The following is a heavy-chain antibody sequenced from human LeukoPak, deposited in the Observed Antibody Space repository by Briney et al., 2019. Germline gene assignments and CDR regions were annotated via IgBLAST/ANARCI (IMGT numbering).Heavy chain of an antibody. V-gene: IGHV5-51*01. CDR2: IYPVDSDT. CDR1: GYSFTSYW. Sequence: PEESRKISCKGSGYSFTSYWISWVRQMPGKGLGWIGLIYPVDSDTRYSTSFQGQVTFSADKSINTAFPQWSSLKALDTAMFYCARSSSGSYYTCPIWGQGTLVSVSS. D-gene: IGHD1-26*01. J-gene: IGHJ4*02. CDR3: ARSSSGSYYTCPI.